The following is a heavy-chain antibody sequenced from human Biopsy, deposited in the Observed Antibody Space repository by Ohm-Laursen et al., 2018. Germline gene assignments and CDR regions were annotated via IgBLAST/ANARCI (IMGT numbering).Heavy chain of an antibody. CDR1: DGSINSNDYY. J-gene: IGHJ3*01. CDR2: VHYSGAT. Sequence: SDTLSLTWTVSDGSINSNDYYWGWIRQAPGKGLEWLGSVHYSGATYYNPPLTSRAAISVDTAKNHFFLKLRSAAAADTAVYYCARPLRGGEYEGFDLWGPGTMVSVSP. CDR3: ARPLRGGEYEGFDL. D-gene: IGHD4-17*01. V-gene: IGHV4-39*01.